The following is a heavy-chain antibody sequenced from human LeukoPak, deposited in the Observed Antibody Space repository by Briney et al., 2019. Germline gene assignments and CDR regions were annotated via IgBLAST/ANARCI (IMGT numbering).Heavy chain of an antibody. Sequence: SETLTLTCAASGGTISSSNWWCWLRQPPGKGLEWLGIIYYGGSTNYTTSLKSRVTISVDNSKNTISLQLTSVTAADTAVYYCARRGPYSGIWFDYWGQGTLVSV. CDR1: GGTISSSNW. D-gene: IGHD6-13*01. CDR2: IYYGGST. J-gene: IGHJ4*02. V-gene: IGHV4-4*02. CDR3: ARRGPYSGIWFDY.